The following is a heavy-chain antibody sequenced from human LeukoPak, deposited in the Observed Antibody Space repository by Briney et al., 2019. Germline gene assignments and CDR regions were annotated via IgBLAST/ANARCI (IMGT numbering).Heavy chain of an antibody. V-gene: IGHV4-59*08. J-gene: IGHJ4*02. D-gene: IGHD6-13*01. Sequence: SETLSLTCTDSGGSITSYYWSWIRHPPGKGLEWIGYIYYSGSPNYNPSLKSRVTISVDTSKNQFSLKLSSVTAADTAVYYCARLDLAGAGDFDYWGQGTLVTVSS. CDR3: ARLDLAGAGDFDY. CDR1: GGSITSYY. CDR2: IYYSGSP.